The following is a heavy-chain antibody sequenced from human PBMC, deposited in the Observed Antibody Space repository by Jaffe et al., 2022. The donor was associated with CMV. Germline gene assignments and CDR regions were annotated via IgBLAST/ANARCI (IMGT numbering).Heavy chain of an antibody. J-gene: IGHJ4*02. CDR3: ARGGWLVLDY. D-gene: IGHD6-19*01. CDR1: GGSFSGYY. V-gene: IGHV4-34*01. CDR2: INHSGST. Sequence: QVQLQQWGAGLLKPSETLSLTCAVYGGSFSGYYWSWIRQPPGKGLEWIGEINHSGSTNYNPSLKSRVTISVDTSKNQFSLKLSSVTAADTAVYYCARGGWLVLDYWGQGTLVTVSS.